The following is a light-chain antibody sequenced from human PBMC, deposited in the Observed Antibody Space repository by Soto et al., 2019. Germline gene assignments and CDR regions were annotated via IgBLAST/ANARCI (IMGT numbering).Light chain of an antibody. J-gene: IGKJ2*01. CDR2: GAS. V-gene: IGKV3-20*01. CDR1: QSVSSSY. Sequence: EIVLTQSPGTLSLSPGERATLSCRASQSVSSSYLAWYQQKPGQAPRLLIYGASSRANGSPARFSGSGSGTDFTLTISRLEPEDFAVYYCQQYGSSPPYTFGQGTKLEIK. CDR3: QQYGSSPPYT.